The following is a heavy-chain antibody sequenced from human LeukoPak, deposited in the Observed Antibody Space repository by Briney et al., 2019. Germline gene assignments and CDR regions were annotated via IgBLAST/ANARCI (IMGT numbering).Heavy chain of an antibody. Sequence: ASVKVSCKASGYSFPSYGVNWVRQAPGQGLEWMGWIDTNTGNPTYAQGFTGRFVFSLDTSVSTAYLQISSLKAEDTAVYYCGRWATGIDGFDIWGQGTMVTVSS. V-gene: IGHV7-4-1*02. J-gene: IGHJ3*02. CDR2: IDTNTGNP. CDR1: GYSFPSYG. CDR3: GRWATGIDGFDI. D-gene: IGHD3-9*01.